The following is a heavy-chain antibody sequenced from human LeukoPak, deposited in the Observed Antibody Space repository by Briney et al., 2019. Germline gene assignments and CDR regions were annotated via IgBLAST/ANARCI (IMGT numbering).Heavy chain of an antibody. CDR1: VFTFSSYS. Sequence: GGSLRLSCAASVFTFSSYSMSWVRQAPREGLEWGSAISGSGGSTYYEASVKGRFTIFRDNSKNMLYLQMNRVRVEDTVVYFCAKGNIDGDGYYYFDSWGRGTLVSV. D-gene: IGHD2-21*01. V-gene: IGHV3-23*01. CDR3: AKGNIDGDGYYYFDS. CDR2: ISGSGGST. J-gene: IGHJ4*02.